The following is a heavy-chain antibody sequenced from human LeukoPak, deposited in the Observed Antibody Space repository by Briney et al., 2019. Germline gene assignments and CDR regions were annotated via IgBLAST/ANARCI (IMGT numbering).Heavy chain of an antibody. CDR1: GGSISSGDYY. J-gene: IGHJ5*02. D-gene: IGHD3-9*01. CDR2: IYYSGST. CDR3: ARGVRYFDWSLLGSPNDWFDP. Sequence: PSETLSLTCTVSGGSISSGDYYWSWIRQPPGKGLEWIGYIYYSGSTYYNPSLKSRVTISVDTSKNQFSLKLSSVTAADTAVYYCARGVRYFDWSLLGSPNDWFDPWGQGTLVTVSS. V-gene: IGHV4-30-4*01.